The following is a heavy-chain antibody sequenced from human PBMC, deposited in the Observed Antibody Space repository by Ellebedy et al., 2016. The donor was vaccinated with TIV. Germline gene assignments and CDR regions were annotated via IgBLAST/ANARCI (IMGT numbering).Heavy chain of an antibody. J-gene: IGHJ3*01. CDR3: ARVGWDLVAASDV. V-gene: IGHV3-33*01. Sequence: GESLKISCTASGITFSTHNLHWVRHAPGKGLKWVAVIGHDGSNKYYAASLEGRFTISRDNSKNKLYLQMNSLRPDDTAVYYCARVGWDLVAASDVWGHGTMVTVSS. D-gene: IGHD1-26*01. CDR2: IGHDGSNK. CDR1: GITFSTHN.